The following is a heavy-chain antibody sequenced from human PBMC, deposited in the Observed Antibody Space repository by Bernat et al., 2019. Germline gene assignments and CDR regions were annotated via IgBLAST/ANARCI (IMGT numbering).Heavy chain of an antibody. CDR2: ISSGSGYI. CDR1: GFTFSSYT. D-gene: IGHD1-1*01. V-gene: IGHV3-21*01. CDR3: ARPPGPGTDY. J-gene: IGHJ4*02. Sequence: EVQLVESGGGLVKPGGSLRLSCEASGFTFSSYTMNWVRQAPGKGLEWFSSISSGSGYIYSADSLQGRFTISRVNAKNSLYLQMNSLRAEDTAVYYCARPPGPGTDYWGQGTLVTVSS.